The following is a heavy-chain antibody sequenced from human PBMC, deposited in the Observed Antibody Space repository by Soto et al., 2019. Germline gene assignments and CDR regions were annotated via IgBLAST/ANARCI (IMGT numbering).Heavy chain of an antibody. V-gene: IGHV4-59*01. J-gene: IGHJ5*02. D-gene: IGHD3-9*01. CDR1: GASISNYY. CDR2: IYYSGNT. Sequence: SETLSLTCTVSGASISNYYLSWIRQPPGKGLEWIGYIYYSGNTDYNPSLKSRVTISVDTSKNQFSLKLSSVTAADAAMYYCAREAGVRYPFDPWGQGTLVTVSS. CDR3: AREAGVRYPFDP.